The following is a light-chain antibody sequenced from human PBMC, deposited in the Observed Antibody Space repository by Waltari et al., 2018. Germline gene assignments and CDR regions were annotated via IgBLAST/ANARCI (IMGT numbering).Light chain of an antibody. Sequence: QSALTQPRSVSGSPGQSVTISCTGTSGDVGGYKFVSWYQHHPGKAPKVLIYDVNERPSGVPDRFSGSKSGNTASLTISGLQPEDEADYYCCSYAGSYTLIFGGGTKLTVL. V-gene: IGLV2-11*01. CDR3: CSYAGSYTLI. CDR2: DVN. CDR1: SGDVGGYKF. J-gene: IGLJ2*01.